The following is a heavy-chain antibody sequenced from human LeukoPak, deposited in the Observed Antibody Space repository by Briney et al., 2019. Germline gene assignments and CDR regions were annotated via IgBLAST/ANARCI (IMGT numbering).Heavy chain of an antibody. CDR2: VFHTGNT. CDR3: ATSSGWYRYDS. Sequence: SETLSLTCTVSGGSISNNNYYWGWIRQPPGKGLEWIGEVFHTGNTHYNPSLKSRLTISVDTSKNQVSLQLNSVTAADTAVYYCATSSGWYRYDSWGQGTLVTVSS. J-gene: IGHJ4*02. V-gene: IGHV4-39*07. D-gene: IGHD6-19*01. CDR1: GGSISNNNYY.